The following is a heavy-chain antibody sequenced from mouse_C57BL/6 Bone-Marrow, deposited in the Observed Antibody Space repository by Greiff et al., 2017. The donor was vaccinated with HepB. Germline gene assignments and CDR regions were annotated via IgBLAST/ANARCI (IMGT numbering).Heavy chain of an antibody. D-gene: IGHD1-1*01. J-gene: IGHJ1*03. CDR2: IDPNSGGT. CDR1: GYTFTSYW. V-gene: IGHV1-72*01. Sequence: VQLQEPGAELVKPGASVKLSCKASGYTFTSYWMHWVKQRPGRGLEWIGRIDPNSGGTKYNEKFKSKATLTVDKPSSTAYMQLSSLTSEDSAVYYCAYYYGSSLYWYFDVWGTGTTVTVSS. CDR3: AYYYGSSLYWYFDV.